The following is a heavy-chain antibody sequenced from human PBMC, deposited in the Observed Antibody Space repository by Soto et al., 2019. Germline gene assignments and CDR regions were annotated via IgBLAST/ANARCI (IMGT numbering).Heavy chain of an antibody. J-gene: IGHJ5*02. CDR3: ARLVAAGSRFDP. CDR2: VYHSGST. V-gene: IGHV4-38-2*01. Sequence: AETLSLTCAVSGYSISSGYYWGRIRQSPGKWLEWIGSVYHSGSTYYNPSLKSRITMSVDTCNNHFSLRLTSVTAADTAVYYCARLVAAGSRFDPWGQGTVVT. D-gene: IGHD6-13*01. CDR1: GYSISSGYY.